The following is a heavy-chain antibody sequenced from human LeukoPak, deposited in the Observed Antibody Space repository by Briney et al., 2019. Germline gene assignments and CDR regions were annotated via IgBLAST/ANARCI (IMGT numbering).Heavy chain of an antibody. Sequence: PGGSLRLSCAASGFTFSSYGMSWVRQAPGKGLEWVSAISGSGGSTYYADSVKGRFTISRDNSKNTLYLQMNSLRAGDTAVYYCAKSRVGATRYFDYWGQGTLVTVSS. CDR1: GFTFSSYG. V-gene: IGHV3-23*01. CDR2: ISGSGGST. CDR3: AKSRVGATRYFDY. D-gene: IGHD1-26*01. J-gene: IGHJ4*02.